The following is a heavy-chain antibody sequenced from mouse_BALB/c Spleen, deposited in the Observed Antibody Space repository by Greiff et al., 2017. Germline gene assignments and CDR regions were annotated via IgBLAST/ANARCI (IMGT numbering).Heavy chain of an antibody. CDR2: ISDGGSYT. CDR1: GFTFSDYY. J-gene: IGHJ2*01. CDR3: ARDEGYGSLDY. D-gene: IGHD1-1*01. V-gene: IGHV5-4*02. Sequence: EVKLVESGGGLVKPGGSLKLSCAASGFTFSDYYMYWVRQTPEKRLEWVATISDGGSYTYYPDSVKGRFTISRDNAKNNLYLQMSSLKSEDTAMYYCARDEGYGSLDYWGQGTTLTVSS.